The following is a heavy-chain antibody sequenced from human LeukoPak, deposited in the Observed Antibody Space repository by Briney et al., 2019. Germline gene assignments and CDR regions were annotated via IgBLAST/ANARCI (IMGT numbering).Heavy chain of an antibody. J-gene: IGHJ4*02. CDR3: ARDIPSGFYTPDH. CDR2: IETDGDER. V-gene: IGHV3-7*01. Sequence: GGSLRLSCVASGFTFSDYWMSWVRQAPGMGLEWVANIETDGDERNYADSVKGRFTISRDNAKNSLYLQMNSLGDEDTAVYYCARDIPSGFYTPDHWGQGTLVTVSS. D-gene: IGHD5-12*01. CDR1: GFTFSDYW.